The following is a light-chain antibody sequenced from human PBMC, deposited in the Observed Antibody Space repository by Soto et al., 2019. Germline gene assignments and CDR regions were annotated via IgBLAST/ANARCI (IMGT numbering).Light chain of an antibody. CDR2: LEGSGSY. Sequence: QSVLTQSSSASASLGSSVKLTCTLSSGHSSYIIAWHQQQPGKAPRYLMKLEGSGSYNKGSGVPDRFSGSSSGADRYLTISNLQSEDEADYYCETWDSHLYVFGTGTKLTVL. CDR3: ETWDSHLYV. J-gene: IGLJ1*01. V-gene: IGLV4-60*03. CDR1: SGHSSYI.